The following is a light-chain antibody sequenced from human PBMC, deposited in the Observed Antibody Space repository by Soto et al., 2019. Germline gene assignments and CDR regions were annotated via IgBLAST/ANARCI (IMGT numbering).Light chain of an antibody. CDR3: QQYNAYART. V-gene: IGKV1-5*03. CDR2: KAS. J-gene: IGKJ2*01. Sequence: DIQMTQSPSTLSASVGDRVTITCRASQSISSWLAWYQQKPGKAPKLLIYKASNLESGVPSRFSGTESGTEFTLPVSSLQPDGFATYYCQQYNAYARTFGQGTKLEIK. CDR1: QSISSW.